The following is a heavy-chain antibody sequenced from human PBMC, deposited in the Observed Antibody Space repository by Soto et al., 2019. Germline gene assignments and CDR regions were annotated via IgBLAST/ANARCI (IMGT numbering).Heavy chain of an antibody. V-gene: IGHV3-30*18. J-gene: IGHJ4*02. Sequence: GSLRLSCAASGFTFSSYGMHWVRQAPGKGLEWVAVISYDGSNKFYADSVKGRFTISRDNSKNTLYLQMNSLRAEDTAVYYCAKAPVGPYSSSSQYYFDYWGQGTLVTVSS. CDR3: AKAPVGPYSSSSQYYFDY. CDR1: GFTFSSYG. D-gene: IGHD6-6*01. CDR2: ISYDGSNK.